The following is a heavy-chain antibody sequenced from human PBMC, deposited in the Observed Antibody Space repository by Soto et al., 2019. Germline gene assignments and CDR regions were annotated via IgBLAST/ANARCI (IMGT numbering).Heavy chain of an antibody. J-gene: IGHJ4*02. CDR2: ISSNGGTT. D-gene: IGHD1-7*01. CDR3: VRRVSGNYDY. Sequence: EVQLAESGGGMVQPGGSLRLSCVASGFTFSSYDMHWVRQAPGKGLEYVSSISSNGGTTYYGNSVKSRFTISRDNSKNMMYLQMGSLRAEDMAVYYCVRRVSGNYDYWGQGTLVTVSS. V-gene: IGHV3-64*01. CDR1: GFTFSSYD.